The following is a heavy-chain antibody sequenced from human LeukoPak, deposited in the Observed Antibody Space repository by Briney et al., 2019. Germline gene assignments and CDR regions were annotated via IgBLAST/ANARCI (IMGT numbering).Heavy chain of an antibody. CDR2: INSDGRST. CDR1: GFTFSSYW. J-gene: IGHJ4*02. Sequence: GGSLRPSCAASGFTFSSYWMHWVRQAPGKGLVWVSRINSDGRSTSYADSVKGRFTISRDNAKNTLYLQMNGLRAEDTAVYYCAKDSVYCSSTSCYVYWGQGTLVTVSS. D-gene: IGHD2-2*01. CDR3: AKDSVYCSSTSCYVY. V-gene: IGHV3-74*01.